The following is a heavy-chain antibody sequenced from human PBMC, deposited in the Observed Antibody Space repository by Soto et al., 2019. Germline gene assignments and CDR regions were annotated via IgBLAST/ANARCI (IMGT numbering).Heavy chain of an antibody. J-gene: IGHJ6*02. Sequence: QVQLVQSGAEVKKPGSSVKVSCKASGGTFSSYTISWVRQAPGQGLEWMGRIIPILGIANYAQKFQGRVTITAEKSTSTGYMELSSLRSEDTAVYYCARERGLYCRGGSCSPLDVWGQGTTVTVSS. V-gene: IGHV1-69*08. CDR1: GGTFSSYT. CDR2: IIPILGIA. CDR3: ARERGLYCRGGSCSPLDV. D-gene: IGHD2-15*01.